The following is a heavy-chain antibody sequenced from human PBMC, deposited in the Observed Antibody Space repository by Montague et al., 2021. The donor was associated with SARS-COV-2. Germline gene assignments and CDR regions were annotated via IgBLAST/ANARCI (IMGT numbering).Heavy chain of an antibody. CDR1: GGSISSGSHY. CDR2: IDTSGNT. J-gene: IGHJ6*02. V-gene: IGHV4-61*02. D-gene: IGHD1-26*01. Sequence: TQSLTCTVSGGSISSGSHYWIWIWPAAGQGLEWIGGIDTSGNTNYTPYIRGRVTISVDTSKYSFSLKLSSVTAADMAVYYCARRIDYYGIDVWGQGTTVTVSS. CDR3: ARRIDYYGIDV.